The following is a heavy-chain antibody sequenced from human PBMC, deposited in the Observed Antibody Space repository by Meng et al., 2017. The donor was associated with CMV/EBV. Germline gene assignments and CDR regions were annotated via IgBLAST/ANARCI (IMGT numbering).Heavy chain of an antibody. V-gene: IGHV4-34*01. Sequence: SETLSLTCAVYGGSFSGYYWSWIRQPPGKGLEWIGEINHSGSTNYNLSLKSRVTISVDTSKNQFSLKLSSVTAADTAVYYCARGRGWRAVYYYRGRSAPGDAFDIWGQGTMVTVSS. D-gene: IGHD3-10*01. J-gene: IGHJ3*02. CDR1: GGSFSGYY. CDR3: ARGRGWRAVYYYRGRSAPGDAFDI. CDR2: INHSGST.